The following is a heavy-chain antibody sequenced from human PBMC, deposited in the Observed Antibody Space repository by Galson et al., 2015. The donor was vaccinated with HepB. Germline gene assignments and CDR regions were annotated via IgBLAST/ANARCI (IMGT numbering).Heavy chain of an antibody. V-gene: IGHV3-7*03. Sequence: SLRVSCAASGFRFSTYWMSWVRQAPGKGLEWVANIKHDGSEKYYVDSVEGRFTIFGDNDKSSLYLQMNSLRSDDAAMYYCARDRSANYYVDYWGQGTLVTVSS. CDR1: GFRFSTYW. CDR3: ARDRSANYYVDY. J-gene: IGHJ4*02. CDR2: IKHDGSEK. D-gene: IGHD3-10*02.